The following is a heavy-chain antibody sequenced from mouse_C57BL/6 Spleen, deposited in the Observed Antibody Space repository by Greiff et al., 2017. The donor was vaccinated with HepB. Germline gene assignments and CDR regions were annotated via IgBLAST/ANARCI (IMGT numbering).Heavy chain of an antibody. Sequence: QVQLQQSGPELVKPGASVKISCKASGYAFSSSWMNWVKQRPGKGLEWIGRIYPGDGDTNSNGKFKGKATLTSDKSSSPAYMQLSSMTSEDSAVYFCARSGIYYGNYGYVDVWGTWTTVTVAS. CDR3: ARSGIYYGNYGYVDV. D-gene: IGHD2-1*01. CDR1: GYAFSSSW. J-gene: IGHJ1*03. V-gene: IGHV1-82*01. CDR2: IYPGDGDT.